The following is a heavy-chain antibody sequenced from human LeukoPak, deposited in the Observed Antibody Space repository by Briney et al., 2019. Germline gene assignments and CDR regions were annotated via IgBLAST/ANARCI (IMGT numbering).Heavy chain of an antibody. CDR1: GYTFTSYD. J-gene: IGHJ5*02. V-gene: IGHV1-8*01. D-gene: IGHD2-2*02. CDR2: MNPNSGNT. Sequence: GASVKVSCKASGYTFTSYDINWVRQATGQGLEWMGWMNPNSGNTGYAQKFQGRATMTRNTSISTAYMELSSLRSEDTAVYYCARGSPLYCSSTSCYIGEAWFDPWGQGTLVTVSS. CDR3: ARGSPLYCSSTSCYIGEAWFDP.